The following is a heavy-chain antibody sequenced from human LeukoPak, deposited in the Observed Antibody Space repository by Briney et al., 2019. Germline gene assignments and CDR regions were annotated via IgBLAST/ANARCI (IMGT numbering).Heavy chain of an antibody. D-gene: IGHD6-13*01. J-gene: IGHJ2*01. CDR2: ISYDGSNK. V-gene: IGHV3-30-3*01. CDR1: GFTFSSYA. Sequence: GGSLRLSCAASGFTFSSYAMHWVRQAPGKGLEWVAVISYDGSNKYYADSVKGRFTISRDNAKNSLYLQMNSLRAEDTAVYYCARVSSSWWLWYFDLWGRGTLVTVSS. CDR3: ARVSSSWWLWYFDL.